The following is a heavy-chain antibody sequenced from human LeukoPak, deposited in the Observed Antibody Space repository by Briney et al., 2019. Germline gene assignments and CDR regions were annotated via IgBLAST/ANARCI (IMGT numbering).Heavy chain of an antibody. CDR2: IIPILGIA. CDR3: ARRTTVTLEGAVDI. J-gene: IGHJ3*02. Sequence: SVKVSCKASGGTFSSYTISWVRQAPAQGLEWMGRIIPILGIANYGQKFQGRVTITADKSTSTAYMELSSLRSEDTAVYYCARRTTVTLEGAVDIWGQGTMVTVSS. CDR1: GGTFSSYT. V-gene: IGHV1-69*02. D-gene: IGHD4-17*01.